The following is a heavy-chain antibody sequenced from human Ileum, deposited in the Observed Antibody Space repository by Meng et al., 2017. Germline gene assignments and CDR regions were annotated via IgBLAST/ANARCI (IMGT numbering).Heavy chain of an antibody. CDR2: IHYPAGT. Sequence: QLQLLESGPGLVTPAGPLSLTCACFGGSISATNWWYWVRQPPGKGLEWLGEIHYPAGTNYNPSLKSRVTMSVDKAKNQFSLILTSVTAADTAVYYCARDPYSGGPGDYWGQGTLVTVSS. CDR1: GGSISATNW. J-gene: IGHJ4*02. CDR3: ARDPYSGGPGDY. V-gene: IGHV4-4*02. D-gene: IGHD1-26*01.